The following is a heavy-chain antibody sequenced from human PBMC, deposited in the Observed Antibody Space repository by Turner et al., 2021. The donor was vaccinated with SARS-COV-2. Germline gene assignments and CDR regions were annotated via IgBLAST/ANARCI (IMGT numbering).Heavy chain of an antibody. CDR3: ARGSGWVADY. CDR2: IKQDGSET. V-gene: IGHV3-7*01. D-gene: IGHD6-19*01. CDR1: GFTFNNHW. Sequence: EVQLAESGGGLVQLGGSLRLSCAASGFTFNNHWMNWVRQAPGKGLEWVAIIKQDGSETLYVDSVKGRFTIARDNAKNSLYLQMNSLRAEDTAIYYCARGSGWVADYWGQGTLVTVSS. J-gene: IGHJ4*02.